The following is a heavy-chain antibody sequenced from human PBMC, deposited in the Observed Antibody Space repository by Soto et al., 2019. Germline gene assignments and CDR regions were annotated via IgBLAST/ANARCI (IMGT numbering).Heavy chain of an antibody. CDR3: ARGTSIVVVVAATLWFDP. CDR2: IYYSGST. CDR1: GGSISSGGYY. V-gene: IGHV4-31*03. J-gene: IGHJ5*02. Sequence: SETLSLTCTVSGGSISSGGYYWSWIRQHPGKGLEWIGYIYYSGSTYYNPSLKSRVTISVDTSKNQFSLKLSSVTAADTAVYYCARGTSIVVVVAATLWFDPWGQGTLVTVSS. D-gene: IGHD2-15*01.